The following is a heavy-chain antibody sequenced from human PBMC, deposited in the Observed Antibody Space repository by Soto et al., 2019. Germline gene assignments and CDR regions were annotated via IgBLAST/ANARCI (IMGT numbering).Heavy chain of an antibody. D-gene: IGHD5-12*01. CDR1: GYTFTGYY. Sequence: ASVKVSCKASGYTFTGYYMHWVRQAPGQGLEWMGWIHPNSGGTNYAQKFQGRVTMTRDTSISTAYMELSRLRSDDTAVYYCARDSITYDAFDIWGQGTMVTVSS. J-gene: IGHJ3*02. CDR2: IHPNSGGT. V-gene: IGHV1-2*02. CDR3: ARDSITYDAFDI.